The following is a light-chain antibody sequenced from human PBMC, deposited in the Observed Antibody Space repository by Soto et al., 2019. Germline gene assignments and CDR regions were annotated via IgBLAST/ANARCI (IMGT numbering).Light chain of an antibody. Sequence: DIQMTQSPSTLSASVGDRVTITCRASQSISSWLAWYQQKPGKAPKLLIYDASSLESGVPSRFSGSRSGTESALTISSLQPDDFATYYCQQYNSYSWTFGQGTKVEIK. CDR1: QSISSW. J-gene: IGKJ1*01. CDR3: QQYNSYSWT. CDR2: DAS. V-gene: IGKV1-5*01.